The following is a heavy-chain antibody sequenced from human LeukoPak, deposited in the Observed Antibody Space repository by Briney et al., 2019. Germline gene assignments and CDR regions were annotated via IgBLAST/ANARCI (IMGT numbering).Heavy chain of an antibody. CDR3: ARDAGSYYVGGELDY. CDR2: IYYSGST. J-gene: IGHJ4*02. V-gene: IGHV4-59*01. CDR1: GGSISSYY. Sequence: SETLSLTCTVSGGSISSYYWSWIRQPPGKGLEWIGYIYYSGSTNYNPSLKGRVTISVDTSKNQFSLKLSSVTAADTAVYYCARDAGSYYVGGELDYWGQGTLVTVSS. D-gene: IGHD1-26*01.